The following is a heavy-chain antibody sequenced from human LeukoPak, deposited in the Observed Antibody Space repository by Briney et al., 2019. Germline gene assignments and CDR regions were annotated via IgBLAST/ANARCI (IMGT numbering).Heavy chain of an antibody. V-gene: IGHV3-30*18. D-gene: IGHD2-21*02. CDR3: AKDRAVTEPYYYGMDV. CDR2: ILYDGSNK. CDR1: GFTFSSYG. Sequence: GGSLRLSCAASGFTFSSYGMHWVRQAPGKGLEWVAVILYDGSNKYYADSVKGRFTISRDNSKNTLYLQMNSLRAEDTAAYYCAKDRAVTEPYYYGMDVWGQGTTVTVSS. J-gene: IGHJ6*02.